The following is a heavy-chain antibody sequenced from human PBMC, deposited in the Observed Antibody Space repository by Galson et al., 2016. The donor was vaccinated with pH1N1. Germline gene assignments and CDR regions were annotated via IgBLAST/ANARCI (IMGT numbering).Heavy chain of an antibody. V-gene: IGHV3-23*01. J-gene: IGHJ2*01. CDR1: GFTFTNYA. CDR3: AKDHKQRRAELGNFDL. Sequence: SLRLSCAASGFTFTNYAIHWVRQAPGKGLEWVSFISVSSLSTYYADSVKGRFTISRDTSKNTVYLQMNSLRAEATAVYYCAKDHKQRRAELGNFDLWGRGTLVTVSS. CDR2: ISVSSLST. D-gene: IGHD6-25*01.